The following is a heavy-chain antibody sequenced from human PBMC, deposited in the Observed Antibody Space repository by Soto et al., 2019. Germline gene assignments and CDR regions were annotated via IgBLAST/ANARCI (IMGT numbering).Heavy chain of an antibody. CDR2: ISAYNGNT. J-gene: IGHJ4*02. Sequence: GASVKVSCKASGGTFSSYGISWVRQAPGQGLEWMGWISAYNGNTNYAQKLQGRVTMTTDTSTSTAYMELRSLRSDDTAVYYCARSTYYYDSSGNYGEADYWGQGTLVTVSS. V-gene: IGHV1-18*01. D-gene: IGHD3-22*01. CDR1: GGTFSSYG. CDR3: ARSTYYYDSSGNYGEADY.